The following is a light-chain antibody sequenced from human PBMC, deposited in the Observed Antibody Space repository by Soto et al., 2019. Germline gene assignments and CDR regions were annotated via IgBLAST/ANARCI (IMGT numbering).Light chain of an antibody. CDR3: SSYSTSFFYV. Sequence: QCALTQPASVSGSPGQSITISCTGTSSDIGFYNYVSWYQQYPGKAPNLLIYGVTNRPSGVSYRFSGSKSGSTASLTISGLRDEDEADYYCSSYSTSFFYVFGTGTKLTVL. J-gene: IGLJ1*01. CDR1: SSDIGFYNY. V-gene: IGLV2-14*03. CDR2: GVT.